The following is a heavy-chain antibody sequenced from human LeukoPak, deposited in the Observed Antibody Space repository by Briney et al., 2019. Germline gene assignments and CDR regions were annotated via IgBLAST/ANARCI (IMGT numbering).Heavy chain of an antibody. CDR2: IRGSSSSF. D-gene: IGHD6-19*01. V-gene: IGHV3-21*01. CDR3: ARDAVTGYSSGWYKPFPFDY. J-gene: IGHJ4*02. Sequence: GSLRLSCAASGFTLSNYNLNWVRHAPGKGQEWVSSIRGSSSSFFFADSVKGRFTSSRDNTKNSLYLQMNSLRVDDTAVYYCARDAVTGYSSGWYKPFPFDYWGQGSLVTVSS. CDR1: GFTLSNYN.